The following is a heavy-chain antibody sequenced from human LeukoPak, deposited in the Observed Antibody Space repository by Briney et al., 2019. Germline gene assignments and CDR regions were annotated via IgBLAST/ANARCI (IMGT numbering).Heavy chain of an antibody. J-gene: IGHJ4*02. Sequence: SETLSLTCAVYGGSFSGYYWSWIRRPPGKGLEWIGEINHSGSTNYNPSLKSRVTISVDTSKNQFSLKLSSVTAADTAVYYCARQTSYYYDSSGYPYYFDYWGQGTLVTVSS. CDR2: INHSGST. V-gene: IGHV4-34*01. CDR3: ARQTSYYYDSSGYPYYFDY. D-gene: IGHD3-22*01. CDR1: GGSFSGYY.